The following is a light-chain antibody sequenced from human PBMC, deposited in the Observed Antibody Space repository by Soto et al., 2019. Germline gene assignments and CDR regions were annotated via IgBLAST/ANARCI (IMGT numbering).Light chain of an antibody. V-gene: IGKV1-12*01. J-gene: IGKJ3*01. CDR2: GAF. CDR3: QQPKTFPLT. CDR1: QDISGY. Sequence: DIQMTQYPSSVSASVGDRVTMTCRTSQDISGYLHWFQQKPGKAPKLLISGAFALQSGVPSRFSGRGSGTVFTLTISCLQLGDFATYYCQQPKTFPLTFGPGTRVDI.